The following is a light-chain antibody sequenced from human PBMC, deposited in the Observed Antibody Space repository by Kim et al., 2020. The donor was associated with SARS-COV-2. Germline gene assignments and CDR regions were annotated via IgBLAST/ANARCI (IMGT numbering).Light chain of an antibody. Sequence: VARGKTARISWGRNNIRSRRVRWYQQKPGQAPVLVIYYDSDRPSRIPGRFSGSNSGNTATLTISRVEAGDEADYYCQVWDSSSAYVFGTGTKVTVL. CDR1: NIRSRR. CDR2: YDS. J-gene: IGLJ1*01. CDR3: QVWDSSSAYV. V-gene: IGLV3-21*04.